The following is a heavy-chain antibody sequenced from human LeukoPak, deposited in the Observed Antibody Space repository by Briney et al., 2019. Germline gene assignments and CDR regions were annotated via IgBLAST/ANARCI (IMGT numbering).Heavy chain of an antibody. D-gene: IGHD6-19*01. V-gene: IGHV3-15*01. CDR3: TTKPVAGHHY. J-gene: IGHJ4*02. CDR1: GFTFSSYA. CDR2: IKSKTDGGTT. Sequence: PGGSLRLSCAASGFTFSSYAMSWVRQAPGKGLEWVGRIKSKTDGGTTDYAAPVKGRFTISRDDSKNTLYLQMNSLKTEDAAVYYCTTKPVAGHHYWGQGTLVTVSS.